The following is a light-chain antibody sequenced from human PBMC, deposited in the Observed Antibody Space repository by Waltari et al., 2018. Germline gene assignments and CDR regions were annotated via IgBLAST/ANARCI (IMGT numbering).Light chain of an antibody. Sequence: EIVMTPSPANLAWSPGGRTTLSCRASQSVSSNLAWYQQKPGQAPRLLMYGASTRATGIPARFSGSGSGTEFTLTISSLQSEDFALYYCQQYNNWPRTFGQGTKVEIK. J-gene: IGKJ1*01. CDR2: GAS. CDR1: QSVSSN. CDR3: QQYNNWPRT. V-gene: IGKV3-15*01.